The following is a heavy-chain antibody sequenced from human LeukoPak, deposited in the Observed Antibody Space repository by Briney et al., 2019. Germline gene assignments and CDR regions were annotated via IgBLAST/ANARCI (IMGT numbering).Heavy chain of an antibody. CDR2: IYYSGST. J-gene: IGHJ6*02. V-gene: IGHV4-61*08. CDR1: GGSISSGGYY. Sequence: PSETLSLTCTVSGGSISSGGYYWSWIRQHPGKGLAWIGYIYYSGSTNYNPSLKSRVTISVDTPKNQFSLKLSSVTAADTAVYYCARDRGIAVAGQPPYYYYGMDVWGQGTTVTVSS. CDR3: ARDRGIAVAGQPPYYYYGMDV. D-gene: IGHD6-19*01.